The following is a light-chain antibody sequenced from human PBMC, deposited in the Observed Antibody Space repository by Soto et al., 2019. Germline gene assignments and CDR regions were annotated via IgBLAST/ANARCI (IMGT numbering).Light chain of an antibody. Sequence: DFQMTQSPSSLSASIGDRVTITCRASQRISNYLNWYQVKQGKAPRLLIYAASYLQSGVPSRFRGSGSGTDFTLIITSLQPEDFATYYCQQSYNTFSWTFGQGTKVDIK. CDR3: QQSYNTFSWT. CDR2: AAS. CDR1: QRISNY. J-gene: IGKJ1*01. V-gene: IGKV1-39*01.